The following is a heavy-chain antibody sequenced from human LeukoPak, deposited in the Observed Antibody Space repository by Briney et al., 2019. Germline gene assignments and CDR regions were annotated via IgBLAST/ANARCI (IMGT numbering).Heavy chain of an antibody. J-gene: IGHJ4*02. Sequence: GGSLRLSCAASGFIFSSYSMNWVRQAPVKGLEWVSSISSSSSYIYYADSVKGRFTISRDNAKNSLYLQMNSLRAEDTAVYYCARDRLTYFDYWGQGTLVTVSS. CDR1: GFIFSSYS. CDR3: ARDRLTYFDY. V-gene: IGHV3-21*01. D-gene: IGHD3-16*01. CDR2: ISSSSSYI.